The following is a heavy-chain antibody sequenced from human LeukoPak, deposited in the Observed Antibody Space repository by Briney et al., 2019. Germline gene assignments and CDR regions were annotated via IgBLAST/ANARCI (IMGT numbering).Heavy chain of an antibody. CDR3: ARGAALR. D-gene: IGHD6-13*01. CDR1: GFTFRIYE. J-gene: IGHJ4*02. Sequence: SGGSLRLSCAASGFTFRIYEMNWVRQAPGKGLEWVSYIGTITTSTYYADSVKGRFTISRDNAKNSLFLQVNSLRAEDTAVYYCARGAALRWGQGTLVTVSS. CDR2: IGTITTST. V-gene: IGHV3-48*03.